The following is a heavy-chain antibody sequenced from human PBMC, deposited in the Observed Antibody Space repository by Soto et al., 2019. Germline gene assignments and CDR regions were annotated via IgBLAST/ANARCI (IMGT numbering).Heavy chain of an antibody. D-gene: IGHD6-6*01. CDR2: IYYSGST. CDR3: ARDLGYSSSLSFDP. V-gene: IGHV4-59*01. Sequence: SETLSLTCTVSGGSISSYYWSWIRQPAGKGLEWIGYIYYSGSTNYNPSLKSRVTISVDTSKNQFSLKLSSVTAADTAVYYCARDLGYSSSLSFDPWGQGTLVTVSS. CDR1: GGSISSYY. J-gene: IGHJ5*02.